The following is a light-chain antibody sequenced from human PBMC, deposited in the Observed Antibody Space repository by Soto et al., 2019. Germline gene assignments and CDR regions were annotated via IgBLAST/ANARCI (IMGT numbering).Light chain of an antibody. CDR1: QSVSSN. J-gene: IGKJ1*01. CDR2: GAS. V-gene: IGKV3-15*01. Sequence: EIVMTQSPATLSVSPGERATLSCRASQSVSSNLAWYQQKPGQAPRLLIYGASTRATGIPARFSGSGSGTEFTLTISSLQSEDFAVYYCQQDNNWSPLPFGQGHKVEIK. CDR3: QQDNNWSPLP.